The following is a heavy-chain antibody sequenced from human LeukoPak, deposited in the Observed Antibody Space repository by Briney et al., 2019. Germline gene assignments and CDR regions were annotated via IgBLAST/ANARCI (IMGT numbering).Heavy chain of an antibody. J-gene: IGHJ4*02. Sequence: SETLSLTCAVYGGSFRGYYWSWIRQPPGKGLEWIGEINHYGSTNYNPSLKSRVTISADTSKNQFSLKLSSVTAADTAVYYCARGRLVSSQPFDYWGQGTLVTVSS. CDR2: INHYGST. CDR3: ARGRLVSSQPFDY. V-gene: IGHV4-34*01. CDR1: GGSFRGYY. D-gene: IGHD6-6*01.